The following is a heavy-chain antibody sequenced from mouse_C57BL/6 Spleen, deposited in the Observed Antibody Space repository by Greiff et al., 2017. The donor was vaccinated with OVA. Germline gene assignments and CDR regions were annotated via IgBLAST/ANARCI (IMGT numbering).Heavy chain of an antibody. CDR3: ARGVRDYFDY. J-gene: IGHJ2*01. Sequence: VQLQQPGAELVKPGASVKLSCKASGYTFTSYWMHWVKQRPGQGLEWIGMIHPNSGSTNYNEKFKSKATLTVDKSSSTAYMQLSRLTSEDSAVYYGARGVRDYFDYWGQGTTLTVSS. D-gene: IGHD2-2*01. CDR1: GYTFTSYW. V-gene: IGHV1-64*01. CDR2: IHPNSGST.